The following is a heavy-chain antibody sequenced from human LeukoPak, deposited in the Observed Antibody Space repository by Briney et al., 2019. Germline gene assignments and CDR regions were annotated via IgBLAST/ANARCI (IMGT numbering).Heavy chain of an antibody. J-gene: IGHJ4*02. Sequence: PGRSLRLSCAASGFTFSSYGMHWVRQAPGKGLEWVAVISYDGSNKYYADSVKGRFTISRDNSKNTLYLQMNSLRAEDTAVYYCARGAIAVAGTFYYFDYWGQGTLVTVSS. CDR2: ISYDGSNK. CDR3: ARGAIAVAGTFYYFDY. V-gene: IGHV3-30*19. D-gene: IGHD6-19*01. CDR1: GFTFSSYG.